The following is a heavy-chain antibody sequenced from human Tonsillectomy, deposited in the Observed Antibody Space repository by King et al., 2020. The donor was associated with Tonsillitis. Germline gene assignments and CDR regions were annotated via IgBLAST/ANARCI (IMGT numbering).Heavy chain of an antibody. CDR1: GFTFSTYS. D-gene: IGHD5-12*01. CDR3: AKSIVATDAYFDY. CDR2: ISSSSSYM. Sequence: VQLVESGGGLVKPGGSLRLSCAASGFTFSTYSMNWVRQAPGKGLEWVSSISSSSSYMYYADSVKGRFTISRDNSKNSLYLQMNSLRAEDTAVYYCAKSIVATDAYFDYWGQGTLVTVSS. J-gene: IGHJ4*02. V-gene: IGHV3-21*01.